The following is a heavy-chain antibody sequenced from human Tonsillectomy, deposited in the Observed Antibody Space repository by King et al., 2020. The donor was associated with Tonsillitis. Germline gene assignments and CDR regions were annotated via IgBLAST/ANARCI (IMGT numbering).Heavy chain of an antibody. CDR3: AKGTSVSYASITNAGPFEM. V-gene: IGHV3-23*04. Sequence: VQLVESGGGLEQPGGSLRLSCAASGFSFSSYAMSWVRQAPGKGLEWVSTISGSGGSTYYADSVQGRFTISRDNSKNTLYLQMNSQRTEDTAVYYCAKGTSVSYASITNAGPFEMWGQGTMVIVSS. CDR2: ISGSGGST. J-gene: IGHJ3*02. CDR1: GFSFSSYA. D-gene: IGHD1-26*01.